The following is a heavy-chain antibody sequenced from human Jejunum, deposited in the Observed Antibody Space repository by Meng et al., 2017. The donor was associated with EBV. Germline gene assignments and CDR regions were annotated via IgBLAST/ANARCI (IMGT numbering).Heavy chain of an antibody. Sequence: QVQVGQSGAEVRKPGASLKVTCKASGYMFISYARHWVRQAPGQRLEWMGWINIGNGNTKYSQKFHGILTIARDTSANTAYLELSSLTSEDTAIYYCATGDDYGNSNFDYWGQGTLVTVSS. CDR1: GYMFISYA. D-gene: IGHD2/OR15-2a*01. V-gene: IGHV1-3*04. CDR3: ATGDDYGNSNFDY. CDR2: INIGNGNT. J-gene: IGHJ4*02.